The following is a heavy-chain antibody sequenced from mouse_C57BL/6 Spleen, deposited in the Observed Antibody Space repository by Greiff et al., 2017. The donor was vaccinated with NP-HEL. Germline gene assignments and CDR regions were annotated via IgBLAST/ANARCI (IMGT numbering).Heavy chain of an antibody. D-gene: IGHD2-3*01. Sequence: VQLQQPGTELVKPGASVKLSCKASGYTFTSYWMHWVKQRPGQGLEWIGNINPSNGGTNYNEKFKSKATLTVDKSSSTAYMQLSSLTSEDSAVYYCAREVEYEGYAMDYWGQGTSVTVSS. CDR3: AREVEYEGYAMDY. CDR2: INPSNGGT. CDR1: GYTFTSYW. V-gene: IGHV1-53*01. J-gene: IGHJ4*01.